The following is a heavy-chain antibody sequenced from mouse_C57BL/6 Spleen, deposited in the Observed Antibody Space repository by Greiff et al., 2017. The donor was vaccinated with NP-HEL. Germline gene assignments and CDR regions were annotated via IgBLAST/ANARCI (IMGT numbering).Heavy chain of an antibody. CDR2: IDPSDSET. V-gene: IGHV1-52*01. J-gene: IGHJ2*01. CDR3: ARSLDSSGLDY. CDR1: GYTFTSYW. D-gene: IGHD3-2*02. Sequence: QVQLKQPGAELVRPGSSVKLSCKASGYTFTSYWMHWVKQRPIQGLEWIGNIDPSDSETHYNQKFKDKATLTVDKSSSTAYMQLSSLTSEDSAVYYCARSLDSSGLDYWGQGTTLTVSS.